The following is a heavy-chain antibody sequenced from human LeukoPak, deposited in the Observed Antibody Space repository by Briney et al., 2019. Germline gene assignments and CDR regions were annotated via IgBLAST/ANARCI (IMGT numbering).Heavy chain of an antibody. CDR2: IYSGGST. J-gene: IGHJ6*02. D-gene: IGHD2-15*01. CDR3: ARGGGSIYYYYGMDV. Sequence: GGSLRLSCAASGFTVSSNYMNWIRQDPGKGLEWVSVIYSGGSTYYADSVKGRFTISRDNSKNTLYLQMNSLRAEDTAVYYCARGGGSIYYYYGMDVWGQGSTVTVSS. V-gene: IGHV3-53*01. CDR1: GFTVSSNY.